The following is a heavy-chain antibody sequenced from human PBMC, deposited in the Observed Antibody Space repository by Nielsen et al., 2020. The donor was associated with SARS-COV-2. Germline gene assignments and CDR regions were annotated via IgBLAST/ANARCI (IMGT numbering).Heavy chain of an antibody. V-gene: IGHV3-66*01. Sequence: GGSLRLSCAASGFTVSSNYMNWVRQAPGQGLEWVSVIHSGGSTHYADSVKGRFTISRDNSKNTLYLQMNSLRAEDTAVYYCARESVTGTDAFDIWGQGTVVTVSS. CDR3: ARESVTGTDAFDI. D-gene: IGHD6-19*01. J-gene: IGHJ3*02. CDR2: IHSGGST. CDR1: GFTVSSNY.